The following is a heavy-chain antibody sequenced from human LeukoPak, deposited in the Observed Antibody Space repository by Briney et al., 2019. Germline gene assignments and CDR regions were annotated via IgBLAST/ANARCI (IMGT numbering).Heavy chain of an antibody. V-gene: IGHV4-30-2*01. D-gene: IGHD6-13*01. CDR1: GGSISSGGYY. J-gene: IGHJ5*02. CDR2: IYHSGST. CDR3: ARDGLYSKSLDP. Sequence: SQTLSLTCTVSGGSISSGGYYWSWIRQPPGKGLEWIGYIYHSGSTYYNPSLKSRVTISVDRSKNQFSLKLSSVTAADTAVYYCARDGLYSKSLDPWGQGTLVTVSS.